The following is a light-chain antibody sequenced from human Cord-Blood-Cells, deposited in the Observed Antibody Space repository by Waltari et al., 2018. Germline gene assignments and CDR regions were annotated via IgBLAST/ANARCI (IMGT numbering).Light chain of an antibody. V-gene: IGKV1-33*01. CDR3: QQYDNLLLT. J-gene: IGKJ4*01. CDR2: DAS. CDR1: QDISNY. Sequence: DIQMTQSPSSLSASVGDRDTITCQESQDISNYLNWYQQKPGKAPKLLIYDASNLETGVPSRFSGSGSGTDFTFTISSLQPEDIATYYCQQYDNLLLTFGGGTKVEIK.